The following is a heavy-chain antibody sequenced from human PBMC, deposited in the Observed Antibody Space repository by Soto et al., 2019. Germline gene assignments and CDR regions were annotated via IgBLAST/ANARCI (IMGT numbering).Heavy chain of an antibody. D-gene: IGHD3-22*01. CDR2: TYSRSKWYT. CDR3: ARSGYFDDSEKSFGMDV. CDR1: GERVSTNSAT. Sequence: SQTLSLTCAISGERVSTNSATWNWLRRSPSRGLEWLGRTYSRSKWYTDYAISVKGRITITPDTSKSRFSLQLNSVTPEDTAVYYCARSGYFDDSEKSFGMDVWGQGTTVTVSS. J-gene: IGHJ6*02. V-gene: IGHV6-1*01.